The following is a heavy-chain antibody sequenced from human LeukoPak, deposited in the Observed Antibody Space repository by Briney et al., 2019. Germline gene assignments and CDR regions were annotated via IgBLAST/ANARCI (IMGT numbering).Heavy chain of an antibody. CDR2: IYYSGST. Sequence: SQTLSLTCTVSGGSISSGGYYWSWIRLHPGKGLEWIGYIYYSGSTYYNPSLKSRVTISVDTSKNQFPLKLNSVTAADTAVYYCARAYYGSGSYFDYWGRGTLVTVSS. CDR1: GGSISSGGYY. D-gene: IGHD3-10*01. V-gene: IGHV4-31*03. CDR3: ARAYYGSGSYFDY. J-gene: IGHJ4*02.